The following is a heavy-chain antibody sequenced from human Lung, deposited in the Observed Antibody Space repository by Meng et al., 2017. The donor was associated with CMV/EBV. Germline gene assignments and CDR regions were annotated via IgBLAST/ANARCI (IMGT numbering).Heavy chain of an antibody. D-gene: IGHD1-1*01. V-gene: IGHV3-7*01. CDR3: ARSMLEVNRYYYGMDV. CDR1: GFTFSSFW. CDR2: IKQDESEI. Sequence: SCAASGFTFSSFWMAWVRQAPGKGLEWVGNIKQDESEIQYVGSVKGRFTITRDNAKNSLFLQMNSLRAEDTAVYYCARSMLEVNRYYYGMDVWGEGXPVTSSS. J-gene: IGHJ6*02.